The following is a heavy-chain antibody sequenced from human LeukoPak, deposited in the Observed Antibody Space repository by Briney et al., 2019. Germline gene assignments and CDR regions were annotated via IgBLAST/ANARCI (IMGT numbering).Heavy chain of an antibody. CDR1: GFTFSSYG. Sequence: HAGGSLRLSCAASGFTFSSYGMHWVRQAPGKGLEWVAVISYDGSNKYYADSVKGRFTISRDNSKNTLYLQMNSLRAEDTAVYYCAKEVSGGYNQIQYFQHWGQGTLVTVSS. CDR2: ISYDGSNK. V-gene: IGHV3-30*18. J-gene: IGHJ1*01. CDR3: AKEVSGGYNQIQYFQH. D-gene: IGHD5-24*01.